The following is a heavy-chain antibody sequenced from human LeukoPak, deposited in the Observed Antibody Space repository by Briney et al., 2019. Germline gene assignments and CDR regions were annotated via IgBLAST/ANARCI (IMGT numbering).Heavy chain of an antibody. D-gene: IGHD4-17*01. CDR3: ARAAVTTSRYFQH. CDR2: IYNSGHT. CDR1: GGSISNYY. V-gene: IGHV4-59*01. Sequence: PSETLSLTCTVSGGSISNYYWSWIRQPPGKGLEWIGYIYNSGHTNYNPSLKSRVAISEDTSKNQLSLKLSSVTAADTAVYYCARAAVTTSRYFQHWGQGTLVTVSS. J-gene: IGHJ1*01.